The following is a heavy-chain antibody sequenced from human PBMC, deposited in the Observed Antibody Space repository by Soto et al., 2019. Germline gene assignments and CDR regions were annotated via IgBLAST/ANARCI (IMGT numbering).Heavy chain of an antibody. V-gene: IGHV5-51*01. CDR1: GYSFTSYW. Sequence: GESLKISCKGSGYSFTSYWIGWVRQMPGKGLEWMGIIYPGDSDTRYSPSFQGQVTISADKSISTAYLQWSSLKASDTAMYYCARNTYYYDSSGYYGYYSYYGMDVWGQGTTVTVSS. CDR3: ARNTYYYDSSGYYGYYSYYGMDV. D-gene: IGHD3-22*01. CDR2: IYPGDSDT. J-gene: IGHJ6*02.